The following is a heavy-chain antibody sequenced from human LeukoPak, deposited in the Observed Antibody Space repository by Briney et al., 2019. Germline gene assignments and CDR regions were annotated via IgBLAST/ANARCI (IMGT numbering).Heavy chain of an antibody. CDR2: IYSGGGT. V-gene: IGHV3-66*01. CDR3: ARDQRVRRGYYYGMDV. D-gene: IGHD2-8*01. J-gene: IGHJ6*02. CDR1: GFTVSSNY. Sequence: PGGSLRLSCAASGFTVSSNYMSWVRQAPGKGLEWVSVIYSGGGTYYADSVKGRFTISRDNSKNTLYLQMNSLRAEDTAVYYCARDQRVRRGYYYGMDVWGQGTTVTVSS.